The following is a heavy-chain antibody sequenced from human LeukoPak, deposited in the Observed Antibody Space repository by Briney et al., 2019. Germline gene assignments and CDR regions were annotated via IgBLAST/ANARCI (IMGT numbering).Heavy chain of an antibody. CDR2: ISYDGSNK. D-gene: IGHD5-18*01. CDR3: ARDPVDTAMGVFDY. CDR1: GFTFSSYA. V-gene: IGHV3-30*04. J-gene: IGHJ4*02. Sequence: GGSLRLSGAASGFTFSSYAMHWVRQAPGKGLEWVAVISYDGSNKSYADSGKGRFTISRDNSKNTLYLQRNSRRAEDTAVYYCARDPVDTAMGVFDYWGQGTLVTVSS.